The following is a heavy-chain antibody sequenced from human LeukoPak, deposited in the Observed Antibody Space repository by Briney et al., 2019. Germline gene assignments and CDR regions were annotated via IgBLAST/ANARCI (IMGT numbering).Heavy chain of an antibody. D-gene: IGHD3-22*01. CDR1: GFTVSSNY. CDR2: IYSGGST. CDR3: ARAGSKASDSSGYYFDY. Sequence: GGSLRLSCAASGFTVSSNYMSWVRQAPGKGLEWVSVIYSGGSTYYADPVKGRFTISRDNSKNTLYLQMNSLRAEDTAVYYCARAGSKASDSSGYYFDYWGQGTLVTVSS. V-gene: IGHV3-53*01. J-gene: IGHJ4*02.